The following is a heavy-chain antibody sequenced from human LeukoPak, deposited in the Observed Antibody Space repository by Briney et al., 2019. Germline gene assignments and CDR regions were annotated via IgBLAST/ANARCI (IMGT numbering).Heavy chain of an antibody. D-gene: IGHD3-10*01. Sequence: PSETLSLTCTVSGGSISSYYWSWIRQPPGKGLEWIGYIYYSGSTNYNPSLKSRVTISVDTSKNQFSLKLSSVTAADTAVYYCARTLTQGYYDSWSYYSDYWGQGTLVTVSS. CDR2: IYYSGST. CDR1: GGSISSYY. CDR3: ARTLTQGYYDSWSYYSDY. J-gene: IGHJ4*02. V-gene: IGHV4-59*01.